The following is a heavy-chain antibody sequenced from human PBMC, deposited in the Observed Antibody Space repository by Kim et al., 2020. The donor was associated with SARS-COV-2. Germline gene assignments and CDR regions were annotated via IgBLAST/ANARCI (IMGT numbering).Heavy chain of an antibody. V-gene: IGHV4-39*01. D-gene: IGHD1-1*01. CDR3: ARHTTGTGSLDY. Sequence: YNPSLKSRVTMSVDTSKNQFSLKLSSVTAADTAVYYCARHTTGTGSLDYWGQGTLVTVSS. J-gene: IGHJ4*02.